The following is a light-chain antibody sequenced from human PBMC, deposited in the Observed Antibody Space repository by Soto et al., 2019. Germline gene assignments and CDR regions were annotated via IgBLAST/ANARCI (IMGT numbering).Light chain of an antibody. CDR1: QSISSY. Sequence: EIQMTQSPSSLSASVGDRVTITCRASQSISSYLNWYQQKPGKAPKLLIYAESSLQSGVPSRFSGSGSGTDFTLTISSLQPEDFATYYCPQSYSSGTVGPGTKVEIK. J-gene: IGKJ3*01. V-gene: IGKV1-39*01. CDR3: PQSYSSGT. CDR2: AES.